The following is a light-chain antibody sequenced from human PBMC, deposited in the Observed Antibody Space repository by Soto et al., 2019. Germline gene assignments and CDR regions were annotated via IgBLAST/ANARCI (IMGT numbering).Light chain of an antibody. V-gene: IGKV3-15*01. CDR1: QHVSSN. CDR3: QQYNKWPYT. J-gene: IGKJ2*01. CDR2: RAS. Sequence: EIVMTQSPATLSVSPGGSATLSCRASQHVSSNLAWYRQKPGQPPTLLIYRASTRATGIPATFSGSGSGTEFTLTISSLQSEDFAVYYRQQYNKWPYTFGQGAKLEI.